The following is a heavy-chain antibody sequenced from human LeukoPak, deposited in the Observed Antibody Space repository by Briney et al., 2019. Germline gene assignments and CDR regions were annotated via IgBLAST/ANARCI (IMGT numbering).Heavy chain of an antibody. CDR3: ASGQAMVRGVIDWFDP. CDR2: INHSGST. Sequence: SETLSLTCAVYGGSFSGYYWSWIRQPPGKGLEWIGEINHSGSTNYNPSLKSRVTISVDTSKNQFSLKLSSVTAADTAVYYCASGQAMVRGVIDWFDPWGQGTPVTVSS. J-gene: IGHJ5*02. V-gene: IGHV4-34*01. CDR1: GGSFSGYY. D-gene: IGHD3-10*01.